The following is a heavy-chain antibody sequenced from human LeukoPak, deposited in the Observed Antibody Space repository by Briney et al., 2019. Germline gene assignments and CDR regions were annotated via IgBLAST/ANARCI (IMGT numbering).Heavy chain of an antibody. CDR3: TTVRLGYYYDSSGYYY. D-gene: IGHD3-22*01. Sequence: GGSLRLSCAASGFTFSGHSMSWVRQAPGTGLEWVGRFKSKTDGGTTDYAAPVKGRFTISRDDSRNTLYLQMNSLKTEDTAVYYCTTVRLGYYYDSSGYYYWGQGTLVTVSS. CDR2: FKSKTDGGTT. V-gene: IGHV3-15*01. CDR1: GFTFSGHS. J-gene: IGHJ4*02.